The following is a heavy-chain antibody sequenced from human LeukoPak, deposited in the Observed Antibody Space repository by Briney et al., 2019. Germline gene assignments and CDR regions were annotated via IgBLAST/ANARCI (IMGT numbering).Heavy chain of an antibody. CDR2: ILSDGSKE. D-gene: IGHD2-21*01. CDR3: AKRGDSYYYYYMDV. CDR1: GFTFSSYG. Sequence: PGGSLRLSCAASGFTFSSYGMHWVRQAPGKGLEWVAVILSDGSKEFYTDSVKGRFTISRDNSKNTLYLQMNSLRAEDTAVYYCAKRGDSYYYYYMDVWGKGTTVTVSS. J-gene: IGHJ6*03. V-gene: IGHV3-33*06.